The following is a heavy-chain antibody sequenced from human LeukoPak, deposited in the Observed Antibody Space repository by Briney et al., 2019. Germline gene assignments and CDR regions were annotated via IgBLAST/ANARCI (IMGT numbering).Heavy chain of an antibody. CDR2: IYYSGIT. J-gene: IGHJ4*02. D-gene: IGHD6-19*01. CDR3: ARDDSSGPDY. Sequence: SETLSLTCTVSGGSISSGGFFWSWIRQHPGKGLEWIGCIYYSGITYYNPSLKSRVTISVDTSKNQFSLKVTSVTATDTAVYYCARDDSSGPDYWGQGTLVTVSS. V-gene: IGHV4-31*03. CDR1: GGSISSGGFF.